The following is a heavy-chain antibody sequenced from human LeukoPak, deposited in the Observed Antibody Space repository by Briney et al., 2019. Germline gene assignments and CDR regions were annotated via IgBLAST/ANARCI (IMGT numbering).Heavy chain of an antibody. D-gene: IGHD6-13*01. CDR3: AKWYSSSWYASGPVSDY. J-gene: IGHJ4*02. V-gene: IGHV3-23*01. CDR2: ISGSGGNR. CDR1: GFTFSSYA. Sequence: PGGSLRLSCAASGFTFSSYAMNWVRQAPGKGLEWVSAISGSGGNRDYADSVKGRFTIYRDNSKNTLYVQMNSLRAEDTAVYYCAKWYSSSWYASGPVSDYWGQGTLVTVSS.